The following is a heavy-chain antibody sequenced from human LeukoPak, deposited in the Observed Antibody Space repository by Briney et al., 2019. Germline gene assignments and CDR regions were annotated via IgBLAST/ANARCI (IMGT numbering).Heavy chain of an antibody. V-gene: IGHV3-30-3*01. CDR2: ISYDGSNK. Sequence: QPGGSLRLSCAASGFTFSSYAMHWVRQAPGKGLEWVAVISYDGSNKYYADSVKGRFTISRDNSKNTLYLQMNSLRAEDTAVYYCARLYCSGGSCYSLYYYYNGMDVWGQGTTVTVSS. J-gene: IGHJ6*02. D-gene: IGHD2-15*01. CDR1: GFTFSSYA. CDR3: ARLYCSGGSCYSLYYYYNGMDV.